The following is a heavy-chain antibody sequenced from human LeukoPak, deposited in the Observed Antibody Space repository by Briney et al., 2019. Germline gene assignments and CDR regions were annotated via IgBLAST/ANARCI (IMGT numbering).Heavy chain of an antibody. J-gene: IGHJ3*02. CDR1: GGSFSGYY. CDR2: INHSGST. D-gene: IGHD3-10*01. CDR3: ARGSYYGSGSQTDAFDI. V-gene: IGHV4-34*01. Sequence: PSETLSLTCAVYGGSFSGYYWSWIRQPPGKGLEWIGEINHSGSTNYNPSLKRRVTISVDTSKNQFSLKLSSVTAADTAVYYCARGSYYGSGSQTDAFDIWGQGTMVTVSS.